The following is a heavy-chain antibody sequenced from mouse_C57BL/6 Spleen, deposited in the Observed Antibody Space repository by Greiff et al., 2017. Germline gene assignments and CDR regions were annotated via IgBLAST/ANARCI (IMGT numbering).Heavy chain of an antibody. D-gene: IGHD1-1*01. CDR2: INPNNGGT. Sequence: DVQLQESGPELVKPGASVKMSCKASGYTFTDYNMHWVKQSHGKSLEWIGYINPNNGGTSYNQKFKGKATLTVNKSSSTAYMELRSLTSEDSAVYYCARYYYGSRGYFDVWGTGTTVTVSS. V-gene: IGHV1-22*01. CDR3: ARYYYGSRGYFDV. CDR1: GYTFTDYN. J-gene: IGHJ1*03.